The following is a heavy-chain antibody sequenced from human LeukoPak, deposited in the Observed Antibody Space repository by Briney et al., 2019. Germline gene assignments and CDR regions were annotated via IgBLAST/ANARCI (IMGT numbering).Heavy chain of an antibody. CDR1: GYSFTKYA. V-gene: IGHV7-4-1*02. CDR2: INTNTGNP. D-gene: IGHD3-10*01. CDR3: ARNNADGEGRFSY. Sequence: ASVKVSCKASGYSFTKYAMNWVRQAPGQGLEWMGWINTNTGNPTYAQGFTGRFVFSLDTSVSTAYLQISSLKAKDTAVYYCARNNADGEGRFSYWGQGTLVTVSS. J-gene: IGHJ4*02.